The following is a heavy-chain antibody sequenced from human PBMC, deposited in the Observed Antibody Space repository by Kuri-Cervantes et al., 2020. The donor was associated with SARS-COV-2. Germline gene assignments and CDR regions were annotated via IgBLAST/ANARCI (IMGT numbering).Heavy chain of an antibody. CDR3: ARDRSTHYFDY. CDR2: ISYDGSNK. CDR1: GGSFSGYY. V-gene: IGHV3-30-3*01. J-gene: IGHJ4*02. Sequence: GESLKISCAVYGGSFSGYYWSWIRQPPGKGLEWVAVISYDGSNKYYADSVKGRFTISRDNSKNTLYLQMNSLRAEDTAVYYCARDRSTHYFDYWGQGTLVTVSS.